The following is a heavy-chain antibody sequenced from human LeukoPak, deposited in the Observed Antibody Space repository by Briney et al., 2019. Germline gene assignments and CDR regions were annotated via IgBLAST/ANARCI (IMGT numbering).Heavy chain of an antibody. Sequence: SETLSLTCTVSGGSISSGGYYWTWIRQPPGKGLEWIGNIFHSGRTHYNPSLKNRVTMSADTSENRFSLRLTSVTAADTAVYFCARDPVGGFGEWDYWGQGTLVTVSS. J-gene: IGHJ4*02. CDR3: ARDPVGGFGEWDY. D-gene: IGHD3-10*01. V-gene: IGHV4-30-2*01. CDR1: GGSISSGGYY. CDR2: IFHSGRT.